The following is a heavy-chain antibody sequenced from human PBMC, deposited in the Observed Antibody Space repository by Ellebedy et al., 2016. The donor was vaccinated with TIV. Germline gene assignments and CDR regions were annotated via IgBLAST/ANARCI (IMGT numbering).Heavy chain of an antibody. V-gene: IGHV3-9*01. CDR3: AKLQPEPMDV. CDR2: ISWNSGSI. CDR1: GFTFSSYA. J-gene: IGHJ6*03. Sequence: SLKISXAASGFTFSSYAMHWVRQAPGKGLEWVSGISWNSGSIGYADSVKGRFTISRDNAKNSLYLQMNSLRAEDTALYYCAKLQPEPMDVWGKGTTVTVSS. D-gene: IGHD1-14*01.